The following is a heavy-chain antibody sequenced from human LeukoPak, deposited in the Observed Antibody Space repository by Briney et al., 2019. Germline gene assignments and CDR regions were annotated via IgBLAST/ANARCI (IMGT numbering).Heavy chain of an antibody. CDR3: ARLHCGGDCYSLNWFDP. J-gene: IGHJ5*02. CDR1: GGSISSGGYS. V-gene: IGHV4-30-2*01. Sequence: SETLSLTCTVSGGSISSGGYSWSWIRQPPGKGLEWIGYIYHSGSTYYNPSLKSRVTISVDRSKNQFSLKLSSVTAADTAVYYCARLHCGGDCYSLNWFDPWGQGTLVTVSS. D-gene: IGHD2-21*02. CDR2: IYHSGST.